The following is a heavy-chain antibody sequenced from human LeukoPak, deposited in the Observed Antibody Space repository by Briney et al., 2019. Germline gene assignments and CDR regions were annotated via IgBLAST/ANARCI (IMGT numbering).Heavy chain of an antibody. CDR1: GFTFDDYA. CDR3: AKDRRGFYDLWSGKTPGYYFDY. D-gene: IGHD3-3*01. J-gene: IGHJ4*02. V-gene: IGHV3-43*02. Sequence: GGSLRLSCAASGFTFDDYAMHWVRHAPGKGLEWVSLISGDGGSTYYADSVKGRFTISRDNSKTSLYLQMNSLRTEYTALYYWAKDRRGFYDLWSGKTPGYYFDYWGQGTLVTVSS. CDR2: ISGDGGST.